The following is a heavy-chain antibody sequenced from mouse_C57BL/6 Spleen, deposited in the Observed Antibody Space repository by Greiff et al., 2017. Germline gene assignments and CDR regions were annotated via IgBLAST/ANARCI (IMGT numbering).Heavy chain of an antibody. V-gene: IGHV1-50*01. CDR1: GYTFTSYW. J-gene: IGHJ4*01. CDR2: IEPSDSYT. Sequence: QVQLQQPGAELVKPGASVKLSCKASGYTFTSYWMQWLKQRPGQGLEWIGEIEPSDSYTNYNQKFKGKATLTVDTSSSTAYMQLSSLTSEDSAVYYCARFLYDYEYYAMDYWGQGTSVTVSS. D-gene: IGHD2-4*01. CDR3: ARFLYDYEYYAMDY.